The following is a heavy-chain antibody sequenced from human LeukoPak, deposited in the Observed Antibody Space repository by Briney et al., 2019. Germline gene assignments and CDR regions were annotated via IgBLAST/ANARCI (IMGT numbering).Heavy chain of an antibody. CDR3: ARDGTIAAAGAHFDY. Sequence: SVKVSCKASGGTFSSYAVSWVRQAPGQGLEWMGGIIPIFGTANYAQKFQGRVTITADESTSTAYMELSSLRSEDTAVYYCARDGTIAAAGAHFDYWGQGTLVTVSS. V-gene: IGHV1-69*01. CDR1: GGTFSSYA. CDR2: IIPIFGTA. D-gene: IGHD6-13*01. J-gene: IGHJ4*02.